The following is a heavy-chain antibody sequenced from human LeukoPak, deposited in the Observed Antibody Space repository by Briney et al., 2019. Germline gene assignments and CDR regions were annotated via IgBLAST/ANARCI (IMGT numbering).Heavy chain of an antibody. Sequence: GGSLRLSCVASGFIFSSYNINWARLAPGKGLEWVSSISSSSTYIYYADSVKGRFTISRDNAKNSLDLQMDSLRVEDTAVYYCAREGYSAYGLDNWGQGTLVTVSS. J-gene: IGHJ4*02. CDR2: ISSSSTYI. CDR1: GFIFSSYN. D-gene: IGHD5-12*01. CDR3: AREGYSAYGLDN. V-gene: IGHV3-21*01.